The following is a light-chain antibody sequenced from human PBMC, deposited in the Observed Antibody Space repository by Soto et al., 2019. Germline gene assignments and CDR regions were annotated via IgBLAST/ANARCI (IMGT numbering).Light chain of an antibody. CDR3: QQSYSTPYT. CDR1: QSISSY. Sequence: DIQMTQSPSSLSASVGDRFTITCRASQSISSYLNWYQQKQGKAPKLLIYAASSLQSEVPSRFSGSGSGTDFTLTISSLQPEDFATYYCQQSYSTPYTFGQGTKLEIK. V-gene: IGKV1-39*01. J-gene: IGKJ2*01. CDR2: AAS.